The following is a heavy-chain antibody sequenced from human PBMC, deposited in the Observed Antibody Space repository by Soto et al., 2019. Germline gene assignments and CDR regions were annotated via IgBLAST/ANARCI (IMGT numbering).Heavy chain of an antibody. CDR1: CLPFIKSS. J-gene: IGHJ4*02. Sequence: KVHSNAFCLPFIKSSVRGVRHARGQPLEWIGWIVVGSGNTNYAQKFQERVTITRDMSTSTAYMELSSLRSEDTAVYYCAAREYYYDGSGYYTPPLDYLGQGTLVTVSS. CDR2: IVVGSGNT. CDR3: AAREYYYDGSGYYTPPLDY. D-gene: IGHD3-22*01. V-gene: IGHV1-58*01.